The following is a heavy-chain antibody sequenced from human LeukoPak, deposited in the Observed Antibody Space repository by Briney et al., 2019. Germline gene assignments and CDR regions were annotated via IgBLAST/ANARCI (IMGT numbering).Heavy chain of an antibody. V-gene: IGHV3-33*06. CDR3: AKGFGSGPKYYYDSSGYHNYFDY. J-gene: IGHJ4*02. CDR2: IWYDGSNK. D-gene: IGHD3-22*01. Sequence: PGGSLRLSCAASRFTFSSYGMHWVRQAPGKGLEWVAVIWYDGSNKYYADSVKGRFTISRDNSKNTLYLQMNSLRAEDTAVYYCAKGFGSGPKYYYDSSGYHNYFDYWGQGTLVTVSS. CDR1: RFTFSSYG.